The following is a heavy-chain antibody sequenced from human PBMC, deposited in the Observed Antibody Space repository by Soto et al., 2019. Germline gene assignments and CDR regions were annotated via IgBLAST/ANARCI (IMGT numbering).Heavy chain of an antibody. V-gene: IGHV4-4*02. Sequence: PSETLSLTCAVSGGSISSSNWWSWVRQPPGKGLEWIGEIYHSGSTNYNPSLKSRVTISVDKSKNQFSLKLSSVTAADTAVYYCARVTYYYDSRGQQRWFDPWGQGPLVTVSS. CDR2: IYHSGST. D-gene: IGHD3-22*01. J-gene: IGHJ5*02. CDR1: GGSISSSNW. CDR3: ARVTYYYDSRGQQRWFDP.